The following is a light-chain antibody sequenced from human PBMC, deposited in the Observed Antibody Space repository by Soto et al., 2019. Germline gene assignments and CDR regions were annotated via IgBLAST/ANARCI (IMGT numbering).Light chain of an antibody. Sequence: DIRMTQSPSTLSAFVGDRVTITCRASQSISSWLAWYQQKPGKAPNLLIYDASSLESGVPSRFSGSGSGTEFTLNISSLQPDDFATYYCQQYNSYPWTFGQGTKVDIK. V-gene: IGKV1-5*01. J-gene: IGKJ1*01. CDR1: QSISSW. CDR3: QQYNSYPWT. CDR2: DAS.